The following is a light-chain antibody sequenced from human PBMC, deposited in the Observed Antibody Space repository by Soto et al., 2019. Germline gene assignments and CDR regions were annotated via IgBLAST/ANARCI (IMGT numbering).Light chain of an antibody. V-gene: IGKV3-20*01. CDR3: QQYGSSSGT. CDR2: GAS. CDR1: QSVSSS. Sequence: EIVLTQSPGTLSLSPGERATLSCRASQSVSSSLAWYQQKPGQAPRLLIYGASSRATGIPDRFSGSGSGTDFTLTISGLEPEDFAVYYCQQYGSSSGTFGQGTKVEIK. J-gene: IGKJ1*01.